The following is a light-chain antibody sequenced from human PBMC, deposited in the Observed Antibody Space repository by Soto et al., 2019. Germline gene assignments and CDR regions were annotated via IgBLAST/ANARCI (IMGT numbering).Light chain of an antibody. CDR2: EVS. CDR3: CSYAGSSTFWV. J-gene: IGLJ3*02. Sequence: QSALTQPASVSGSPGQSITISCTGTSSDVGSYNLVSWYQQHPGKAPKLMIYEVSKRPSGVSNRFSGSKSGNTASLTISGLQVEDEADYYCCSYAGSSTFWVFGGGTKLTVL. V-gene: IGLV2-23*02. CDR1: SSDVGSYNL.